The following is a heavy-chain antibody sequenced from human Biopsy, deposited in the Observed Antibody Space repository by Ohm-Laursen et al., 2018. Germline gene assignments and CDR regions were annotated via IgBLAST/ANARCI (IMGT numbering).Heavy chain of an antibody. J-gene: IGHJ6*02. CDR1: GGAFTNYA. D-gene: IGHD6-19*01. V-gene: IGHV1-69*01. CDR2: IITVSEKA. Sequence: SSVKVSCKASGGAFTNYAINWVRQAPGHGLEWMGGIITVSEKAGYAERFQGRVTITADVTTTTAYMDLSGLRSEDTDVYYCVAYPSSGFFENNDDFAMDVWGQGTTVIVSS. CDR3: VAYPSSGFFENNDDFAMDV.